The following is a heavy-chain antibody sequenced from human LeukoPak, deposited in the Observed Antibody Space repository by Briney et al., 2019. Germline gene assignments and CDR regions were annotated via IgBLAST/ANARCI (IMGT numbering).Heavy chain of an antibody. CDR3: ARGPPLYDFWRDPKEYYFDY. D-gene: IGHD3-3*01. V-gene: IGHV1-69*13. J-gene: IGHJ4*02. CDR1: GGTFSSYA. CDR2: IIPIFGTA. Sequence: ASVKVSCKASGGTFSSYAISWVRQAPGQGLEWMGGIIPIFGTANYAQKFQGRVTITADESTSTAYMELSSLRSEDTAVYYCARGPPLYDFWRDPKEYYFDYWGQGTLVTVSS.